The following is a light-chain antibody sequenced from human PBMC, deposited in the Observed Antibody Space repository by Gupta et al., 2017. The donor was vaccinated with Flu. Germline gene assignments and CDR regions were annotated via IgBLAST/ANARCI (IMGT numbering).Light chain of an antibody. J-gene: IGKJ4*01. Sequence: EIVMTQSPATLSVSPGERATLSCRASQSVSSNLAWYQQKPGQAPRLLIYGASTRATGIPDRFSGSGSGTEFTLTSSSRQSEDFAVYYLQQDNNLLTFGGGTKVEIK. V-gene: IGKV3-15*01. CDR2: GAS. CDR3: QQDNNLLT. CDR1: QSVSSN.